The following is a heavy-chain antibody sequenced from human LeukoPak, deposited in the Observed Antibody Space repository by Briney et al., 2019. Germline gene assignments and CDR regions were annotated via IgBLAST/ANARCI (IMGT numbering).Heavy chain of an antibody. J-gene: IGHJ4*02. Sequence: ASVKVSCKASGYTFTGYYMHWVRQAPEQGLEWMGWINPNSGGTNYAQKFQGRVTMTRDTSISTAYMELSRLRSDDTAVYYCARSPLWFGELHSDYWGQGTLVTVSS. V-gene: IGHV1-2*02. CDR1: GYTFTGYY. D-gene: IGHD3-10*01. CDR3: ARSPLWFGELHSDY. CDR2: INPNSGGT.